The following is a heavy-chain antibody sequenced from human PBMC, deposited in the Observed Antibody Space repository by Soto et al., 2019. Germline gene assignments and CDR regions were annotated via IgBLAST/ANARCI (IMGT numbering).Heavy chain of an antibody. D-gene: IGHD6-13*01. V-gene: IGHV4-59*08. CDR3: ARHRAAAGWFDP. J-gene: IGHJ5*02. CDR1: GGSITNYY. CDR2: IYDSGST. Sequence: PSETLSLTCTVSGGSITNYYWSWIRQPPGKGLEWIAYIYDSGSTNYNPSLKSRVTISVDTSKNQFSLKVSSVTAADTATYYCARHRAAAGWFDPWGQGTLVTVSS.